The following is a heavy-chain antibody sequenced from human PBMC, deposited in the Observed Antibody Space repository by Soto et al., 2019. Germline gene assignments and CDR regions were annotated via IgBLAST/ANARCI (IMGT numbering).Heavy chain of an antibody. Sequence: ASLKVSCKPSGYTFSSYSINWVRQAPGQGLEWMAWISTYSGNTHYAERVQGRVTVTLDKSARTAFMEMLGLTSDDTAVYFCARDNGYYDLWGQGTLVTVSS. CDR1: GYTFSSYS. J-gene: IGHJ4*02. V-gene: IGHV1-18*04. CDR3: ARDNGYYDL. CDR2: ISTYSGNT.